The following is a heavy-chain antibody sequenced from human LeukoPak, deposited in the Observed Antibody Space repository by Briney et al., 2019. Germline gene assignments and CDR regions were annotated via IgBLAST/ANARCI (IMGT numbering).Heavy chain of an antibody. J-gene: IGHJ4*02. D-gene: IGHD6-13*01. CDR1: GYSFTTYW. V-gene: IGHV5-51*01. CDR3: ARQAIAAGPNSFDY. CDR2: IYPGDADV. Sequence: GESLKISCKASGYSFTTYWISWVRQMPGKGLEWMALIYPGDADVRYNLSFQGQVTISADTSISTAYLQWSSLKASDTAMYYCARQAIAAGPNSFDYWGQGTLVTVSS.